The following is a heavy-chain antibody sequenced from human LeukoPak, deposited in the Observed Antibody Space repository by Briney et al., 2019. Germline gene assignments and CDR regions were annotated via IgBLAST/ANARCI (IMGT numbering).Heavy chain of an antibody. D-gene: IGHD3-22*01. CDR1: GYTFTSYD. CDR2: MNPNSGNT. V-gene: IGHV1-8*03. CDR3: AREDYYDSGSNDY. Sequence: ASVKVSCKASGYTFTSYDINWVRQATGQGLEWMGWMNPNSGNTAYAQKFQGRVTITRNTSISTAYMGLSSLRSEDTAVYYCAREDYYDSGSNDYWGQGTLVTVSP. J-gene: IGHJ4*02.